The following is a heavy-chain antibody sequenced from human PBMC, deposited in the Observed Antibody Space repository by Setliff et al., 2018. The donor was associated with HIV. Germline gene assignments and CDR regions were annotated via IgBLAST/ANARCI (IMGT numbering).Heavy chain of an antibody. CDR1: GFSFNNYW. CDR2: IKRDGSQK. V-gene: IGHV3-7*01. CDR3: ARGSNDYVWGSYDY. D-gene: IGHD3-16*01. Sequence: LRLSCAASGFSFNNYWMTWVRQAPGKGLEWVADIKRDGSQKEYGDAVKGRFTITRDNAKNSLYLQMNSLRAEDTAVYYCARGSNDYVWGSYDYWGQGTLVTVSS. J-gene: IGHJ4*02.